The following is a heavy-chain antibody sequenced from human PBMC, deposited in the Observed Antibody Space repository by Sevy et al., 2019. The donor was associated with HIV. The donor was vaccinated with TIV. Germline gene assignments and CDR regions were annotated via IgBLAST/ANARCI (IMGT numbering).Heavy chain of an antibody. Sequence: SETLSLTCTVSGGSISSYYWSWIRQPPGKGLEWIGYIYYSGSTNYNPSLKSRVTISVDTSKNQFSLKLSSVTAADTAVYYCARGKMTHLPRIWGQGTMVTVSS. V-gene: IGHV4-59*01. D-gene: IGHD2-21*02. CDR3: ARGKMTHLPRI. CDR2: IYYSGST. J-gene: IGHJ3*02. CDR1: GGSISSYY.